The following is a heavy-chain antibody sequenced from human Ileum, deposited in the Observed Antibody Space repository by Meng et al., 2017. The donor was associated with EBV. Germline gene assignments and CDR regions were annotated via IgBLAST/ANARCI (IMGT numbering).Heavy chain of an antibody. CDR2: INPNTGGT. CDR1: GYTFTGYY. V-gene: IGHV1-2*06. D-gene: IGHD3-10*01. J-gene: IGHJ4*02. Sequence: QGQLVQSGAEVEKPGASGKVSCKASGYTFTGYYMHWVRQAPGQGLEWMGRINPNTGGTNYAQNFQGRVTMTRDTSITTAYMELSRLRSADTAMYYCARGKSGSYSLDYWGQGTLVTVSS. CDR3: ARGKSGSYSLDY.